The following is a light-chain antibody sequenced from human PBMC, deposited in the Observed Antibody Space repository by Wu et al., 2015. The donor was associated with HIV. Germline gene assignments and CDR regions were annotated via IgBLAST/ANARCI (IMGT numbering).Light chain of an antibody. CDR1: QSIVGW. CDR2: KAS. Sequence: DIQMIQSPSTLSASVGDRVTITCRASQSIVGWLAWYQQKPGKAPKLLIYKASSLDSGVPSRFSGSGSGTEFTLTISSLQPDDFATYYCQQCSNYPSTFGQGTKVEI. CDR3: QQCSNYPST. V-gene: IGKV1-5*03. J-gene: IGKJ1*01.